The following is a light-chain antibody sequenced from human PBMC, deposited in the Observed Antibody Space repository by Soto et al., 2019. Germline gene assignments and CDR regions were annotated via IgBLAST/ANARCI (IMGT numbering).Light chain of an antibody. CDR2: EVT. Sequence: QSALTQPPSASGSPGQSVTISCTGTSSDVGGYNYVSWYQQYPVRAPKLMIYEVTKRPSGVPDRFSGSKSVNTASLTVSGLQAEDEADYYCSSYAASNNFYFVFGGGTKLTVL. CDR3: SSYAASNNFYFV. V-gene: IGLV2-8*01. CDR1: SSDVGGYNY. J-gene: IGLJ3*02.